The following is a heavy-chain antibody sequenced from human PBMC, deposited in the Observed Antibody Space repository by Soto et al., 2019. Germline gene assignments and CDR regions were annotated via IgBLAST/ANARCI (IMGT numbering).Heavy chain of an antibody. J-gene: IGHJ6*02. D-gene: IGHD2-2*01. Sequence: SETLSLTCTVSGGSISSSSDYWGWIRQPPGKGLEWIGSIYYSGSTYYNPSLKSRVTISVDTSKNQFSLKLSSVTAADTAVYYCARRWRYCSSTSCYRKHYGMDVWGQGTTVTVSS. CDR3: ARRWRYCSSTSCYRKHYGMDV. CDR1: GGSISSSSDY. V-gene: IGHV4-39*01. CDR2: IYYSGST.